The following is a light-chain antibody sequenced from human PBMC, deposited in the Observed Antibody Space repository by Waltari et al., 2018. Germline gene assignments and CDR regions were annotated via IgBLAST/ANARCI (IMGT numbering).Light chain of an antibody. CDR1: QSVGSY. Sequence: EIVLTQSPATLSLSPGERATLSCRASQSVGSYLAWYQQKPGQAPKVLIYDASNRATGIPARFCGSGSGTDFTLTISSLEPEDFAVYYCQQRYNWPPITFGGGTKVEIK. V-gene: IGKV3-11*01. J-gene: IGKJ4*01. CDR2: DAS. CDR3: QQRYNWPPIT.